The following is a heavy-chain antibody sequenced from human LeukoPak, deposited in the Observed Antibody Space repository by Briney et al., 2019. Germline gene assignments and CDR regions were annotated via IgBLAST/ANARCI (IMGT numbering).Heavy chain of an antibody. D-gene: IGHD3-10*01. CDR2: IYYSGST. J-gene: IGHJ6*03. Sequence: SETLSLTRTVSGGSISSYYWRWIRQPPGKGLEEIGYIYYSGSTNHNPSLKSRVTISVDTSKNQFSLKLSSVTAADTAVYYCARHYGTLWYYYYMDVWGKGTTVTVSS. CDR1: GGSISSYY. CDR3: ARHYGTLWYYYYMDV. V-gene: IGHV4-59*01.